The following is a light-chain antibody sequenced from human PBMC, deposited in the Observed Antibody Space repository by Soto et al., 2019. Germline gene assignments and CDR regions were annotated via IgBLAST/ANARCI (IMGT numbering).Light chain of an antibody. V-gene: IGKV1-39*01. CDR3: QQSYSTPPEWR. CDR1: QGISSY. CDR2: AAS. Sequence: IQLTQSPYSLSASVGDRVTINCRASQGISSYLAWYQQKPGKAPKLLIYAASTLHSGVPSRFSASGSGTDLTPTTSSPQPEVYATYYCQQSYSTPPEWRFGQGTKVDIK. J-gene: IGKJ1*01.